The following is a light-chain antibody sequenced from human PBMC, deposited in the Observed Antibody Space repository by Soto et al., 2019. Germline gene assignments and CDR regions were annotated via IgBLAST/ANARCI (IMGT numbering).Light chain of an antibody. J-gene: IGKJ5*01. Sequence: IRMTQSPSSFSASTGDRVTITCRASQGISSYLNWYQQKPGKAPKLLIYAASSLQSGVPSRFSGSGSGTDFTLTISSLQPEDFATYYFQQSYSTPRTFGQATRLEIQ. CDR3: QQSYSTPRT. CDR1: QGISSY. CDR2: AAS. V-gene: IGKV1-39*01.